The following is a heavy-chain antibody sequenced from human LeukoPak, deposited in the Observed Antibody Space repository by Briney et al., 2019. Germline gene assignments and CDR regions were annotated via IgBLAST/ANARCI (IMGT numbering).Heavy chain of an antibody. V-gene: IGHV4-4*07. D-gene: IGHD6-13*01. J-gene: IGHJ6*03. CDR1: GGSISSYY. Sequence: SETLSLTCTVSGGSISSYYWSWIRQPAGKGLEWIGRIYASGSTNYNASLKSRVTMSVDTSKNQFSLKLSSVTAADTAVYYCWGSSWYGHYYYMDVWGKGTTVTVSS. CDR3: WGSSWYGHYYYMDV. CDR2: IYASGST.